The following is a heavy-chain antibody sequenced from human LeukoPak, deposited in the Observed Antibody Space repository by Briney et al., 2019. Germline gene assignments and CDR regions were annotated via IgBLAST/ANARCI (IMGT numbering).Heavy chain of an antibody. J-gene: IGHJ4*02. Sequence: SETLSLTCTVSGGSISSGDYYWSWIRQPPGKGLEWIGYIYYSGSTYNNPSLKSRVTISVDTSKNQFSLKLSSVTAADTAVYYCASSNYYYGSGSYPTIDYWGQGTLVTVSS. CDR3: ASSNYYYGSGSYPTIDY. V-gene: IGHV4-30-4*08. CDR1: GGSISSGDYY. D-gene: IGHD3-10*01. CDR2: IYYSGST.